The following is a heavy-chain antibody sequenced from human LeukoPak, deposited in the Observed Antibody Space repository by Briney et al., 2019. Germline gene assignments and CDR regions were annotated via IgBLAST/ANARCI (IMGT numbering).Heavy chain of an antibody. V-gene: IGHV3-30*02. D-gene: IGHD3-3*01. CDR1: GFTFSSYG. Sequence: PGGSLRLSCAASGFTFSSYGMHWVRQAPGKGLEWVAFIRYDGSNKYYADSVKGRFTISRDNSKNTLYLQMNSLRAEDTAVYYCAKNYDFWSGYHAVPFDYWGQGTLVTVSS. J-gene: IGHJ4*02. CDR2: IRYDGSNK. CDR3: AKNYDFWSGYHAVPFDY.